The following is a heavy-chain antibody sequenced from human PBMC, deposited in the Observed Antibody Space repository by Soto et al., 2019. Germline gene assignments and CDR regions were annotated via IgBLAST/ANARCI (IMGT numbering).Heavy chain of an antibody. J-gene: IGHJ5*02. CDR3: ARDLIAAGSDP. Sequence: SETLSLTCTVSGGSISSGDYYWSWIRQPPGKGLEWIGYIYYSGSTYYNPSLKSRVTISVDTSKNQFSLKLSSVTAADTAVYYCARDLIAAGSDPWGQGTLVTVSS. V-gene: IGHV4-30-4*01. D-gene: IGHD6-13*01. CDR1: GGSISSGDYY. CDR2: IYYSGST.